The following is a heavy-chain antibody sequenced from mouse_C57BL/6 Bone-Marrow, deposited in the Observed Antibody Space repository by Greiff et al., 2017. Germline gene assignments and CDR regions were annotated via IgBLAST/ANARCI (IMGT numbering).Heavy chain of an antibody. V-gene: IGHV1-72*01. Sequence: VQLQQPGAELVKPGASVKLSCKASGYTFTSYWMHWVKQRPGRGLEWIARIDPNSGGTKYNEKFKSKATLTVDKPSSTAYMQLSSLTSEDSAVYYCARYYDYAMDYWGQGTSGTVSS. CDR2: IDPNSGGT. CDR3: ARYYDYAMDY. J-gene: IGHJ4*01. CDR1: GYTFTSYW. D-gene: IGHD2-4*01.